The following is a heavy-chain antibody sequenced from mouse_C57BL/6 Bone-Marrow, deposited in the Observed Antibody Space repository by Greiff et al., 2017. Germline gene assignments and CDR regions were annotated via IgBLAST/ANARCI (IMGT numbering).Heavy chain of an antibody. CDR1: GYTFTDYY. CDR3: ASGCSCRYWYCGD. D-gene: IGHD3-3*01. V-gene: IGHV1-76*01. J-gene: IGHJ1*03. CDR2: IYPGSGNT. Sequence: QVQLQESGAELVRPGASVKLSCKASGYTFTDYYINWVKQRPGQGLEWIARIYPGSGNTYYNEKFKGKATLTADKSSSTAYMQLSSLTSEDSAVYLCASGCSCRYWYCGDWGTGTTVTVSS.